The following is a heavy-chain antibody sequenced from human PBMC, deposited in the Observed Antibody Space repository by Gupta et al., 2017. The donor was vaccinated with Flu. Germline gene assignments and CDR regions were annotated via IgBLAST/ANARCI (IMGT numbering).Heavy chain of an antibody. Sequence: QEQLVESGGGVVQPGRSLRLSCAAYGFSFSSYAMYWVRQAPGKGLEWVAVISYDGGSIDYADSVKGRFTISRDNSKNTLYLQMNSLRADDTAVYYCAGYGDFASWGQGALVTVSS. CDR1: GFSFSSYA. J-gene: IGHJ4*02. V-gene: IGHV3-30-3*01. D-gene: IGHD4-17*01. CDR3: AGYGDFAS. CDR2: ISYDGGSI.